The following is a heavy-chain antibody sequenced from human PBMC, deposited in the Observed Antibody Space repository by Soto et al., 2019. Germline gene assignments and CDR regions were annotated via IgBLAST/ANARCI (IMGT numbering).Heavy chain of an antibody. D-gene: IGHD2-8*01. Sequence: EVQLLESGGGLVQPGGSLRLSCAASGFTFSSYAMSWVRQAPGKGLEWVSAISGSGGSTYYADSVKGRFTISRDNSKNTLYLQMNSLRAEDTVVYYCAKQGYCTNGVCYNPYGMDVWGQGTTVTVCS. J-gene: IGHJ6*02. V-gene: IGHV3-23*01. CDR3: AKQGYCTNGVCYNPYGMDV. CDR2: ISGSGGST. CDR1: GFTFSSYA.